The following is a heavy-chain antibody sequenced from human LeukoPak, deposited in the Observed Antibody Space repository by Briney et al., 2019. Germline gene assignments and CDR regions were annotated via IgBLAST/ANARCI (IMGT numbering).Heavy chain of an antibody. J-gene: IGHJ4*02. V-gene: IGHV4-59*01. CDR3: ARALEQPSRFFDY. CDR2: IYYSGST. D-gene: IGHD3-16*01. Sequence: PSETLSLTCTVSGGSIRSYYWSWIRQPPGKGLEWIGYIYYSGSTNYNPSLKSRVTISVDTSKNQFSLKLSSVTAADTAVYYCARALEQPSRFFDYWGQGTLVTVSS. CDR1: GGSIRSYY.